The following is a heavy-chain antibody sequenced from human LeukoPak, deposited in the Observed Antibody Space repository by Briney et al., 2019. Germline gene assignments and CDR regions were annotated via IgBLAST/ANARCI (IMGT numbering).Heavy chain of an antibody. CDR1: GGSISGGSISGYH. Sequence: SETLSLTCSVSGGSISGGSISGYHWSWIRQPPGKGLELIAYMHYSGSTNYNPSLKSRVTISVDTSKNQFSLKLSSVTAADTAVYYCATITGNSRGAFDIWGQGTMVTVSS. V-gene: IGHV4-61*08. D-gene: IGHD5-24*01. CDR3: ATITGNSRGAFDI. CDR2: MHYSGST. J-gene: IGHJ3*02.